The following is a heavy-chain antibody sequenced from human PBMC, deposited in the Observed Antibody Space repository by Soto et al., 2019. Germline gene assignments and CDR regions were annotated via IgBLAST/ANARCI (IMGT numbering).Heavy chain of an antibody. V-gene: IGHV4-59*01. D-gene: IGHD3-10*01. CDR3: ARGGSEGGLDV. Sequence: QMQLQESGPGVVKPSETLSLTCTVSGASISTYYWTWIRQAPGKGLEWIGYLYYSGNTNYNPSLKSRVTMSVDTSKNHLYLTLTSATAADTAVYFCARGGSEGGLDVWGQGTPVAVSS. CDR2: LYYSGNT. J-gene: IGHJ6*02. CDR1: GASISTYY.